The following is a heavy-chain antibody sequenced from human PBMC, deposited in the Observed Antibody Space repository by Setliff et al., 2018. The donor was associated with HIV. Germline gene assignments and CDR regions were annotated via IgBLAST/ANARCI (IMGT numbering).Heavy chain of an antibody. CDR2: MYISGST. Sequence: SETLSLTCTVSGDSSSSYYCNWIRQPAGKGLEWIGHMYISGSTNYNPSLKRRVTMSLDTSKNQFSLKLSSVTAADTAIYYCARGSRSHGGMFGYWGQGTLVTVSS. CDR3: ARGSRSHGGMFGY. V-gene: IGHV4-4*07. CDR1: GDSSSSYY. D-gene: IGHD6-13*01. J-gene: IGHJ4*02.